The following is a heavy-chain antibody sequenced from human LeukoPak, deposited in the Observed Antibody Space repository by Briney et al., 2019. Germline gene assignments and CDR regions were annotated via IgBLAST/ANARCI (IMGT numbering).Heavy chain of an antibody. V-gene: IGHV1-2*02. CDR2: INPNSGGT. CDR1: GYTFTGYY. Sequence: ASVKVSCKASGYTFTGYYMHWVRQAPGQGLEWMGWINPNSGGTNYAQKFQGRVTMTRDTSISTAYMELSRLRSDDTAVYYCARDPFGGSWWRNYYYYMDVWGKGTTVTISS. D-gene: IGHD3-16*01. CDR3: ARDPFGGSWWRNYYYYMDV. J-gene: IGHJ6*03.